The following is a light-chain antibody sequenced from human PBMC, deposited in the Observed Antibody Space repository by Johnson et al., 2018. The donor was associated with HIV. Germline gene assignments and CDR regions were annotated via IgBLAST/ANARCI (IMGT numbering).Light chain of an antibody. J-gene: IGLJ1*01. V-gene: IGLV1-51*02. CDR3: ATWDSSLTTGGV. Sequence: QSVLTQPPSVSAAPGQKVTISCSGSSSTIGSNYVSWYQLLPGTPPKLLIFKNNKRPSGIPDRFSGSKSGTSATLGITGLQTGDEADYYCATWDSSLTTGGVFGAGTKVTVL. CDR2: KNN. CDR1: SSTIGSNY.